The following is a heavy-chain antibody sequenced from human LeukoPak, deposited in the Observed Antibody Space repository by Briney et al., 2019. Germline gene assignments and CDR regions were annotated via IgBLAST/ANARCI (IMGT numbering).Heavy chain of an antibody. CDR3: AKDGAIVVAIWVDY. CDR1: GFTFSSYA. D-gene: IGHD3-22*01. V-gene: IGHV3-23*01. J-gene: IGHJ4*02. CDR2: ISGSGGST. Sequence: GGSLRLSCAASGFTFSSYAMSWVRQAPGKGLEWVSAISGSGGSTYYADSVKGRFTISRDNSKNTLYLQMNSLRAEDTAVYYCAKDGAIVVAIWVDYWGQGTLVTVSS.